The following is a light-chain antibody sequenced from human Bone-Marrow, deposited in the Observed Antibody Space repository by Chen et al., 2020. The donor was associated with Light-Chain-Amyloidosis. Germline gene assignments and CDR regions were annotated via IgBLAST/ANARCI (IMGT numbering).Light chain of an antibody. Sequence: QSALTQPASVSGSPGQSITISCTGTSSDVGGDNHVSWYQQPPDKAPKLMIYEVTNRPSWVPVRFSGSTSDTPASLTISGLQTEDEADYFCSSYTTTNTLVFGSGTKVTVL. CDR2: EVT. CDR3: SSYTTTNTLV. CDR1: SSDVGGDNH. J-gene: IGLJ1*01. V-gene: IGLV2-14*01.